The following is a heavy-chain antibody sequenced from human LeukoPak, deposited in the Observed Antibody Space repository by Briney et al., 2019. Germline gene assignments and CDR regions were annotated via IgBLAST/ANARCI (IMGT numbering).Heavy chain of an antibody. CDR3: ARRRQDGRVDY. D-gene: IGHD2-15*01. V-gene: IGHV4-4*09. J-gene: IGHJ4*02. Sequence: SETLSLTCTVSGGSISSYYWSWIRQPPGKGLEWIGYIYTSGSTSYNPSLKSRVTISVDTSKNQFSLKLSSVTAADTAVYYCARRRQDGRVDYWGQGTLVTVSS. CDR1: GGSISSYY. CDR2: IYTSGST.